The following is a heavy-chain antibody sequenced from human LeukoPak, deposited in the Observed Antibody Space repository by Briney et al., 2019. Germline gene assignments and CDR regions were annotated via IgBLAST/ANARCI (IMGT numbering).Heavy chain of an antibody. D-gene: IGHD4-23*01. V-gene: IGHV4-34*01. CDR2: INHSGST. CDR3: ARAHLYGGNRRDAFDI. CDR1: GGSFSGYY. Sequence: SETLSLTCAVYGGSFSGYYWSWIRQPPGKGLEWIGEINHSGSTNYNPSLKSRVTISVDTSKNQFSLKLSSVTAADTAVYYCARAHLYGGNRRDAFDIWGQGTMVTVSS. J-gene: IGHJ3*02.